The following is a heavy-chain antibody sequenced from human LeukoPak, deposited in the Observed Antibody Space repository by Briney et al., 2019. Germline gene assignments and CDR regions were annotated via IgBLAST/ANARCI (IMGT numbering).Heavy chain of an antibody. CDR2: INHSGST. CDR1: GVSFSGYY. J-gene: IGHJ4*02. V-gene: IGHV4-34*01. D-gene: IGHD3-22*01. CDR3: ARGYDSSGYQDY. Sequence: SETLSFTCAVYGVSFSGYYWSWIRQPPGKGLEWIGEINHSGSTNYNPTLKSRVTISVDTSKNQFSLKLSSVTAADTAVYYCARGYDSSGYQDYWGQGTLVTVSS.